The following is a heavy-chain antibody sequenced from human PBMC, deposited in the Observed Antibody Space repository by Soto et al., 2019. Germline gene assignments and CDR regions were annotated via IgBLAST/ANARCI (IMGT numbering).Heavy chain of an antibody. CDR1: GVSISRGCYD. D-gene: IGHD2-15*01. J-gene: IGHJ3*02. Sequence: PXETLSLTCTVSGVSISRGCYDWSWIRQHPGKGLEWSGYIYYSGSTYYNPSLKSRVTISVDTSKNQFSLKLSSVTAADTAVYYCARDYKGSVAANDAFDIWGQGTMVTVSS. CDR2: IYYSGST. V-gene: IGHV4-31*03. CDR3: ARDYKGSVAANDAFDI.